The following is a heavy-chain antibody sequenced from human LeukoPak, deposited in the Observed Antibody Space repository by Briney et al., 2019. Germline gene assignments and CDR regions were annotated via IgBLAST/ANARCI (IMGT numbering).Heavy chain of an antibody. V-gene: IGHV3-7*01. CDR3: ARDKTPSRYYYYYYMDV. D-gene: IGHD2-15*01. J-gene: IGHJ6*03. Sequence: PGGSLRLSCAPSGFTFSSYWMSWVRQAPGKGLEWVANIKQDGSEKYYVDSVKGRFTISRDNAKNSLYLQMNSLGAEDTAVYYCARDKTPSRYYYYYYMDVWGKGTTVTVSS. CDR1: GFTFSSYW. CDR2: IKQDGSEK.